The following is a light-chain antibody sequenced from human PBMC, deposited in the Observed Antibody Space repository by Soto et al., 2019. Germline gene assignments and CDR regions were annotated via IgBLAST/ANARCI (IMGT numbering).Light chain of an antibody. CDR3: QQYNNWWT. CDR1: QSVSSN. J-gene: IGKJ1*01. CDR2: GAS. V-gene: IGKV3-15*01. Sequence: EIVMTQSPATLSVSPGERATLSCRASQSVSSNLAWYQQKPGQAPRLLIYGASTRATGIPARCSGSGSGTEFPLTISSLQAEDFAVYYCQQYNNWWTFGQGTKVEIK.